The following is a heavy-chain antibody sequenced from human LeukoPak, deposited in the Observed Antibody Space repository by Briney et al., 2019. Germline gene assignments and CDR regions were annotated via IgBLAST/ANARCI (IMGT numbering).Heavy chain of an antibody. Sequence: GGSLRLSCAASGFTFSDSGMHWVRQAPGKGLEWVAIIWLDGSAEYYGDSVKGRFTVSRDNSKNTLYLQMNSLRAEDTAVYYCARRYFDYWGQGILVTVSS. J-gene: IGHJ4*02. V-gene: IGHV3-33*08. CDR1: GFTFSDSG. D-gene: IGHD1-14*01. CDR2: IWLDGSAE. CDR3: ARRYFDY.